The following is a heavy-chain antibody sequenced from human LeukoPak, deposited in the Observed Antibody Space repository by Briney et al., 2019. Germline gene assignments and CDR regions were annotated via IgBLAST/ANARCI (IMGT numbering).Heavy chain of an antibody. D-gene: IGHD6-19*01. CDR1: GYTFTSYG. Sequence: ASVKVSCKASGYTFTSYGISWVRQAPGQGLEWMGWISAYNGNTNYAQKSQGRVTMTRDTSTSTVYMELSSLRSEDTAVYYCARSTHSSGWDYWGQGTLVTVSS. J-gene: IGHJ4*02. CDR3: ARSTHSSGWDY. CDR2: ISAYNGNT. V-gene: IGHV1-18*01.